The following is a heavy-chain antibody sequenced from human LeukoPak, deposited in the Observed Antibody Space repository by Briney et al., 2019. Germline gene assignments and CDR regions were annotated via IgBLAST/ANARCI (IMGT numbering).Heavy chain of an antibody. Sequence: ASVKVSCKASGYTFTGYYMHWVRQATGQGLEWMGRINPNSGGTNYAQKFQGRVTMTRDTSISTAYMELSRLRSDDTAVYYCARVYRLYSSSSMGYWGQGTLVTVSS. CDR3: ARVYRLYSSSSMGY. V-gene: IGHV1-2*06. CDR1: GYTFTGYY. J-gene: IGHJ4*02. CDR2: INPNSGGT. D-gene: IGHD6-6*01.